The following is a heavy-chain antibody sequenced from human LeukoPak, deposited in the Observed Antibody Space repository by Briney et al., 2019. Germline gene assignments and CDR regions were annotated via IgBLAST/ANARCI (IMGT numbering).Heavy chain of an antibody. J-gene: IGHJ6*03. Sequence: GGSLRLSCAASGFTFSSYAMSWVRQAPGKGLEWVSALTGSSGSTYYADSVKGRFTISRDNAKNSLYLQMNSLRAEDTAVYYCAREPTTVTPIGYMDVWGKGTTVTVSS. V-gene: IGHV3-23*01. CDR2: LTGSSGST. D-gene: IGHD4-17*01. CDR3: AREPTTVTPIGYMDV. CDR1: GFTFSSYA.